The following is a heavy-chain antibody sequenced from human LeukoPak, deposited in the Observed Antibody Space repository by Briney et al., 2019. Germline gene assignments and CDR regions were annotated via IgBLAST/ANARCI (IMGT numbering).Heavy chain of an antibody. D-gene: IGHD6-13*01. Sequence: PSETLSLTCTVSGGSISSGSYYWSWIRQPAGKGLEWIVRIYTSGSTNYNPSLKSRVTISVDTSKNQFSLKLSSMTAADTAVYYCARGSKGYSSSWFSYYYYYMDVWGKGTTVTISS. CDR3: ARGSKGYSSSWFSYYYYYMDV. CDR1: GGSISSGSYY. J-gene: IGHJ6*03. V-gene: IGHV4-61*02. CDR2: IYTSGST.